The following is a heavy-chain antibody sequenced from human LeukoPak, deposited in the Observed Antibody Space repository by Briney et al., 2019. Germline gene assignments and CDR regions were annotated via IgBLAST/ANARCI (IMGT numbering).Heavy chain of an antibody. CDR3: ASTRNWNHGRFDP. Sequence: GGSLRLSCAASGFTFSSYAMHWVRQAPGKGLEWVAVISYDGSNKYYADSVKGRFTISRDNSKNTLYLQMNSLRAEDTAVYYCASTRNWNHGRFDPWGQGTLVTVSS. CDR1: GFTFSSYA. V-gene: IGHV3-30-3*01. J-gene: IGHJ5*02. CDR2: ISYDGSNK. D-gene: IGHD1-20*01.